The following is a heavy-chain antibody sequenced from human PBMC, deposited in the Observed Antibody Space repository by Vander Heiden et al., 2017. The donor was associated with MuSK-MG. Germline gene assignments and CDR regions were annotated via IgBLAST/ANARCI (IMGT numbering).Heavy chain of an antibody. Sequence: QVQLVESGGGLVKPGGSLRLSCAASGFTFSDYYLSWIRQAPGKGLEWVSYISSSGSTIYYADSVQGRFTISRDNAKNSLYLQMNSLRAEDTAVYYCARGEYYDFWSGVWNYMDVWGKGTTVTVSS. CDR1: GFTFSDYY. CDR3: ARGEYYDFWSGVWNYMDV. CDR2: ISSSGSTI. J-gene: IGHJ6*03. D-gene: IGHD3-3*01. V-gene: IGHV3-11*01.